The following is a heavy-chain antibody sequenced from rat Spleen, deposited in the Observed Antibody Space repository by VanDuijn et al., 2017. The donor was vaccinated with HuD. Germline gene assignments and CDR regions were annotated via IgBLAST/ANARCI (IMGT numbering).Heavy chain of an antibody. CDR1: GFSFSKYG. CDR2: ITPSGLTT. Sequence: EVQLVESGGGLVLPGRSLKLSCATSGFSFSKYGMQWIRQTPTKGLQWVAAITPSGLTTHYRDSMKGRFTISRYNAENTVYLQIHSLRSEDTATYYCAVSGYGYWGQGVMVTVSS. CDR3: AVSGYGY. V-gene: IGHV5-19*01. J-gene: IGHJ2*01. D-gene: IGHD4-3*01.